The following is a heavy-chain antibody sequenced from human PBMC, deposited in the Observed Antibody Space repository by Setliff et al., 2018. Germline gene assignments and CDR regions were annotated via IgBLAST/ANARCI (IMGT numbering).Heavy chain of an antibody. J-gene: IGHJ6*02. CDR3: ARLSWDGLRYHGLDV. CDR1: SGSMRNYY. Sequence: SETLSLTCSVSSGSMRNYYWIWIRQPAGEGLEWIGRIYTSGSTNYNPSLKRRVTISLEMSKNQFSLTLSSVTAADTAVYYCARLSWDGLRYHGLDVWGQGTTVTVSS. V-gene: IGHV4-4*07. D-gene: IGHD3-10*01. CDR2: IYTSGST.